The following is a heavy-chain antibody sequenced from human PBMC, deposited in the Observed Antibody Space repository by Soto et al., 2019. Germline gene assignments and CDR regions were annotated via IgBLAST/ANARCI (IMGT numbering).Heavy chain of an antibody. V-gene: IGHV1-18*01. D-gene: IGHD3-10*01. CDR1: GYTFTSYG. Sequence: ASVKVSCKASGYTFTSYGISWVRQAPGQGLEWMGWISAYNGNTNYAQKLQGRVTMTTDTSTSTAYMELRSLRSDDTAVYYCARGAPYYYDSGTYYTSDSWGQGTLVTVSS. J-gene: IGHJ4*02. CDR3: ARGAPYYYDSGTYYTSDS. CDR2: ISAYNGNT.